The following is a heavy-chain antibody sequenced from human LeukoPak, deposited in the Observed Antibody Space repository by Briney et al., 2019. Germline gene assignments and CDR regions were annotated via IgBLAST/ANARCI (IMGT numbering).Heavy chain of an antibody. CDR1: GFTFSNYG. Sequence: GGSLGLSCAASGFTFSNYGMCWVRQAPGKGLEWVAVIWYDGSNKYYADSVKGRFTISRDNSKNTLYLQMNSLRAEDTAVYYCAREDGSGYYYYGMDVWGQGTTVTVSS. V-gene: IGHV3-33*01. J-gene: IGHJ6*02. CDR2: IWYDGSNK. CDR3: AREDGSGYYYYGMDV. D-gene: IGHD3-10*01.